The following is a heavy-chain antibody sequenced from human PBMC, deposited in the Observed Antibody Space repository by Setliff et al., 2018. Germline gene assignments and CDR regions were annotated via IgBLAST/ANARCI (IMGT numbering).Heavy chain of an antibody. V-gene: IGHV3-30-3*01. CDR1: GFKFNLYN. CDR3: ARTCSGSGCYAGLES. CDR2: IWDDGGNK. D-gene: IGHD2-15*01. Sequence: GGSLRLSCAASGFKFNLYNMNWVRQAPGKGLEWVAVIWDDGGNKYHADSVKGRFTISRDNSKNTLYLQMNSLRPEDTAVYYCARTCSGSGCYAGLESWGQGTPVTVSS. J-gene: IGHJ4*02.